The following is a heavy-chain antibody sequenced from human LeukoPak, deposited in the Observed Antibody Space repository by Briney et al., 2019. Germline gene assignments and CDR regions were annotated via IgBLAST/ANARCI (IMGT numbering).Heavy chain of an antibody. CDR2: IYYTGAT. CDR3: ARAGYIYCTGYYFDY. Sequence: SETLSLTCTVSGGSISSYYWSWIRLPPGKGLEWIGYIYYTGATYYNPSLKSRVTISLDTSKNQFSLKLSSVTAADAAVYYCARAGYIYCTGYYFDYWGQGALVTVSS. J-gene: IGHJ4*02. D-gene: IGHD5-18*01. V-gene: IGHV4-59*01. CDR1: GGSISSYY.